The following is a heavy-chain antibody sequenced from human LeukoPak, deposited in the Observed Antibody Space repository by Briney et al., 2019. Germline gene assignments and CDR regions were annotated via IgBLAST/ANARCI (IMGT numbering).Heavy chain of an antibody. V-gene: IGHV3-30*04. D-gene: IGHD3-10*01. CDR3: ARSNYYGSGSYYNSDY. J-gene: IGHJ4*02. CDR2: ISYDGSNK. Sequence: GGSLRLSCAASGFTFSSYAMSWVRQAPGKGLEWVAVISYDGSNKYYADSVKGRFTISRDNSKNTLYLQMNSLRAEDTAVYYCARSNYYGSGSYYNSDYWGQGTLVTVSS. CDR1: GFTFSSYA.